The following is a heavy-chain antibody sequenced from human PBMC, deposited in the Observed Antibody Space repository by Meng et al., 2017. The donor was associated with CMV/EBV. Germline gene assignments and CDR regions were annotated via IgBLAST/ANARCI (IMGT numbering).Heavy chain of an antibody. J-gene: IGHJ6*02. D-gene: IGHD1-14*01. CDR3: ARQVPEFFGKDYYYYGMDV. CDR2: IIPIFGTA. Sequence: SAMVSCKASGGIFSSYAISRVRQAPGQGLEWMGGIIPIFGTANYAQKFQGRVTITTDESTSTAYMELISLRSEDTAVYYCARQVPEFFGKDYYYYGMDVWGQGTTVTVSS. V-gene: IGHV1-69*05. CDR1: GGIFSSYA.